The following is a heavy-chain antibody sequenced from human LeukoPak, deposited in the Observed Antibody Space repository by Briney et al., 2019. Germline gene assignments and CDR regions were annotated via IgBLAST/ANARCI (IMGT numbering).Heavy chain of an antibody. CDR1: RFTFSNYW. D-gene: IGHD2-15*01. J-gene: IGHJ6*02. V-gene: IGHV3-7*03. Sequence: GGSLRLSCAASRFTFSNYWMSWVRQAPGKGLEWVANIKQDGSEKYYVDSVKGRFTISRDNAKNSLYLQMNSLRAEDTAIYYCAKNTPGPYSPPDVWGQGTTVIVSS. CDR3: AKNTPGPYSPPDV. CDR2: IKQDGSEK.